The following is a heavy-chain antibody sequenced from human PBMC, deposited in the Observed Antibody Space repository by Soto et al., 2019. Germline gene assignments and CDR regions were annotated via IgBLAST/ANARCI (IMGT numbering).Heavy chain of an antibody. CDR1: GFTFSNAW. CDR3: TTDPFYSGSQYYYYYGMDV. CDR2: IKSKTDGGTT. J-gene: IGHJ6*02. Sequence: EVQLVESGGGLVKPGGSLRLSCAASGFTFSNAWMNWVRQAPGKGLEWVGRIKSKTDGGTTDYAAPVKGRFTISRDYSKNTLYLQMNRPKTEDTAVYYCTTDPFYSGSQYYYYYGMDVWGQGTTVTVSS. D-gene: IGHD1-26*01. V-gene: IGHV3-15*07.